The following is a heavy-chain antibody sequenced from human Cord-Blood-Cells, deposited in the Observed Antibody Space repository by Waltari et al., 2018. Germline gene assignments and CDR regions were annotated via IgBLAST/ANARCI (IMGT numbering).Heavy chain of an antibody. V-gene: IGHV1-69*01. J-gene: IGHJ4*02. D-gene: IGHD5-18*01. CDR1: GGTFSSYD. Sequence: QVQLVQSGAEVKKPGSSVKVSCKASGGTFSSYDISWVRQAPGQGLEWMGGVSPICGTANYAQKFQGRVTITADESTSTAYMELSSLRSEDTAVYYCAREASIQLWSRDYFDYWGQGTLVTVSS. CDR2: VSPICGTA. CDR3: AREASIQLWSRDYFDY.